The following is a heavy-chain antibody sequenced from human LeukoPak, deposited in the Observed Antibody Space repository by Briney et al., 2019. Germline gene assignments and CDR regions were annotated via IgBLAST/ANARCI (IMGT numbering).Heavy chain of an antibody. Sequence: SETLSLTCAVSGGSISSSNWWSWVRQPPGKGLEWIGEIYHSGSTNYNPSLKSRVTISVDKSKNQFSLKLSSVTAADTAVYYCARNSRFLEWLLPLYYWGQGTLVTVSS. V-gene: IGHV4-4*02. J-gene: IGHJ4*02. D-gene: IGHD3-3*01. CDR3: ARNSRFLEWLLPLYY. CDR1: GGSISSSNW. CDR2: IYHSGST.